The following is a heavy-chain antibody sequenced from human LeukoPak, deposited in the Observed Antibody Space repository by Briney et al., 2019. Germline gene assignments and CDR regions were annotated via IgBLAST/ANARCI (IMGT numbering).Heavy chain of an antibody. CDR2: IWYDGSNK. Sequence: PGGSLRLSCAASGFTFSSYGMHWVRQAPGKGLEWVAVIWYDGSNKYYADSVKGRFTISSDNSKNTLYLQMNSLRAEDTAVYYCARGYCSGGSCYPLDAFDIWGQGTMVTVSS. CDR1: GFTFSSYG. CDR3: ARGYCSGGSCYPLDAFDI. D-gene: IGHD2-15*01. J-gene: IGHJ3*02. V-gene: IGHV3-33*01.